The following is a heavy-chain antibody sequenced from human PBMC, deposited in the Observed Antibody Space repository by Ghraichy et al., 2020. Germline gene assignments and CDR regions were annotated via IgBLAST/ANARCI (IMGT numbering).Heavy chain of an antibody. V-gene: IGHV4-59*01. CDR2: IYYSGST. J-gene: IGHJ4*02. CDR1: GGSISSYY. CDR3: ARGHYYENDFDY. D-gene: IGHD3-22*01. Sequence: SETLSLTCTVSGGSISSYYWSWIRQPPGKGLEWIGYIYYSGSTNYNPSLKSRVTISVDTSKNQFSLKLSSVTAADTAVYYCARGHYYENDFDYWGQGTLVTVSS.